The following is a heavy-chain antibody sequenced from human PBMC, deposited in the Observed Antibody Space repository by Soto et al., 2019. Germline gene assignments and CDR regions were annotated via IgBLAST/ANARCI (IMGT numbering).Heavy chain of an antibody. CDR3: LGDWLHP. Sequence: EVQLVASGGDLVKPGGSLRLACAGSGFSFRNAWMSWVRQAPGKGPAWIGRIKSESVGGTTDYAAPVKGRFTVSRDDSKNTVYLHMSSLKIEDTAVYYCLGDWLHPWGQGTLVTVSS. CDR1: GFSFRNAW. V-gene: IGHV3-15*05. D-gene: IGHD7-27*01. CDR2: IKSESVGGTT. J-gene: IGHJ5*02.